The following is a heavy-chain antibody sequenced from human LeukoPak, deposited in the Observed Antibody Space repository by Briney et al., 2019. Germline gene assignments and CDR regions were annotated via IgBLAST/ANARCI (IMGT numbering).Heavy chain of an antibody. J-gene: IGHJ4*02. CDR1: GFTFSSYA. V-gene: IGHV3-64*01. D-gene: IGHD1-26*01. CDR2: ISSNGGST. Sequence: PGGSLRLSCAASGFTFSSYAMHWVRQAPGKGLEYVSAISSNGGSTYYANSVKGRFTISRDNSKNALYLQMGSLRAEDMAVYYCASGDVGAPFDYWGQGTLVTASS. CDR3: ASGDVGAPFDY.